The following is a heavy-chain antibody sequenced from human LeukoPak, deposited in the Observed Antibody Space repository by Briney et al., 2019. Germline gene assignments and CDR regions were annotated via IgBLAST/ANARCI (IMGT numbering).Heavy chain of an antibody. J-gene: IGHJ4*02. CDR1: GGSFSGYY. Sequence: PSETLSLTCAVYGGSFSGYYWSWIRQPPGKGLEWIGEINHSGSTNYNPSLKSRVTISVDTSKNQFSLKLSSVTAAGTAVYYCARGPETYCTNGVCYTPFDYWGQGTLVTVSS. V-gene: IGHV4-34*01. D-gene: IGHD2-8*01. CDR3: ARGPETYCTNGVCYTPFDY. CDR2: INHSGST.